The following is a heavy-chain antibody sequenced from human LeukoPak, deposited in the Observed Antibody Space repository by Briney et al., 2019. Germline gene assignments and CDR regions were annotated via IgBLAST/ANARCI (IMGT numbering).Heavy chain of an antibody. CDR3: ARVNTIFGVWGPFDC. CDR2: IIPIFGTA. D-gene: IGHD3-3*01. V-gene: IGHV1-69*05. J-gene: IGHJ4*02. CDR1: GGTFSSYA. Sequence: SVKVSCKASGGTFSSYAISWVRQAPGQGLEWMGGIIPIFGTANYAQKFQGRVTITTDESTSTAYMELSSLRSEDTAVYYCARVNTIFGVWGPFDCWGQGTLVTVSS.